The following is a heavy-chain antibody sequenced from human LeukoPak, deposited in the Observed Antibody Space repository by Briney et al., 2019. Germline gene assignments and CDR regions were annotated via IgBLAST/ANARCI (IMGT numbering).Heavy chain of an antibody. CDR2: INLNSGGT. D-gene: IGHD3-10*01. Sequence: GASVKVSCKASGYTFTGYYMHWVRQAPGQGLEWMGWINLNSGGTNYAQKFQGRVTMTRDTYISTAYMELSRLRSDDTAVYYCAREGYYYGSGSSYRSGAFDIWGQGTMVTVSS. J-gene: IGHJ3*02. CDR1: GYTFTGYY. V-gene: IGHV1-2*02. CDR3: AREGYYYGSGSSYRSGAFDI.